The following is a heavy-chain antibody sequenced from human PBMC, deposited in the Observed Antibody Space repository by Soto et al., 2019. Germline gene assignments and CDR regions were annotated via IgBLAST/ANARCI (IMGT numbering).Heavy chain of an antibody. CDR1: GGSFSGYY. Sequence: SETLSLTCAVYGGSFSGYYWSWIRQPPGKGLEWIGEINHSGSTNYNPSLKSRVTISVDTSKNQFSLKLSSVTAADTAVYYCATYYYGSGSSWFDPWGQGTLVTVSS. CDR2: INHSGST. J-gene: IGHJ5*02. V-gene: IGHV4-34*01. D-gene: IGHD3-10*01. CDR3: ATYYYGSGSSWFDP.